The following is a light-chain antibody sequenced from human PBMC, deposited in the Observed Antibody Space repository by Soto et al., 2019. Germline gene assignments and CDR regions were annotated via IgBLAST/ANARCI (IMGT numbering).Light chain of an antibody. CDR3: SSYTSSSTLV. Sequence: QSVLTQPASVSGSPGQSITISCTGTSSDVGGHNSVAWYQHNPGKAPKLMIYAVSNRPSGVSSRFSGSKSGNTASLSISGLQAEDEADYYCSSYTSSSTLVFGTGTKVTV. V-gene: IGLV2-14*01. CDR2: AVS. J-gene: IGLJ1*01. CDR1: SSDVGGHNS.